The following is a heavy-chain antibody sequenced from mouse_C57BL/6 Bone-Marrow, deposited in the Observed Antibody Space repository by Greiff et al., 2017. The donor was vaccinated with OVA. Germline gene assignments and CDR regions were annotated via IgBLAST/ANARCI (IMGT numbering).Heavy chain of an antibody. D-gene: IGHD2-1*01. CDR3: ARRIYGNYPFDY. V-gene: IGHV5-9*01. Sequence: DVILVESGGGLVKPGGSLKLSCAASGFTFSSYTMSWVRQTPEKRLEWVATISGGGGNTYYPDSVKGRFTISRDNAKNTLYLQMSSLRSEDTALDYCARRIYGNYPFDYWGQGTTLTVSS. CDR2: ISGGGGNT. J-gene: IGHJ2*01. CDR1: GFTFSSYT.